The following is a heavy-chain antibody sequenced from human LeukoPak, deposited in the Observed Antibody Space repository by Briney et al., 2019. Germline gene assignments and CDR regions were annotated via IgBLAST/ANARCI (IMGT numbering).Heavy chain of an antibody. CDR2: ISGDGAST. Sequence: GGSLRLSCAASGFTFAIHAMTWVRQAPGKGLEWVSGISGDGASTHYAESVKGQFTISRDNSQNTLFLQMNSLRVEDTAIYYCAKDRRIQLWLGFDYWGQGTLVTVSS. J-gene: IGHJ4*02. CDR1: GFTFAIHA. CDR3: AKDRRIQLWLGFDY. D-gene: IGHD5-18*01. V-gene: IGHV3-23*01.